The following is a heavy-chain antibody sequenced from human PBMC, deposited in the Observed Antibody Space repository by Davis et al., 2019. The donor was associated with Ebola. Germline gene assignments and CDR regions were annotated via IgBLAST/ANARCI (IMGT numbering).Heavy chain of an antibody. CDR1: VYTFTRYA. CDR3: ARGSSKAYYYYGMDV. CDR2: INAGNGNT. D-gene: IGHD6-6*01. Sequence: AASVTLSCKASVYTFTRYAMHLVRQAPGQRLEWMGWINAGNGNTKYSQKFQGRVTITRDTSASTAYMELSSLRSEDTAVYYCARGSSKAYYYYGMDVWGQGTTVTVSS. J-gene: IGHJ6*02. V-gene: IGHV1-3*01.